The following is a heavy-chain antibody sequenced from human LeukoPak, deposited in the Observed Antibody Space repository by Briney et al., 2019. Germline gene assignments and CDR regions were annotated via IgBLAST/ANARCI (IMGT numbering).Heavy chain of an antibody. CDR3: AKGFVVVPAATLDAFDI. V-gene: IGHV3-23*01. Sequence: GGSLRLSCAASGFTISNYAMSWVRQAPGKGLEWVSAITGSGAVTYYADSVKGRFTISRDNSKNTLYLQMNSLRAEDTAVYYCAKGFVVVPAATLDAFDIWGQGTMVTVSS. J-gene: IGHJ3*02. CDR2: ITGSGAVT. D-gene: IGHD2-2*01. CDR1: GFTISNYA.